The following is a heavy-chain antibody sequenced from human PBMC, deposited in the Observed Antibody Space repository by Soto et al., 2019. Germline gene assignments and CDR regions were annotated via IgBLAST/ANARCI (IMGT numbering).Heavy chain of an antibody. D-gene: IGHD1-1*01. CDR1: GGSISSGTSY. Sequence: QLRLQESGPGLVRPSEPLSLTCTVSGGSISSGTSYWGWIRQSPGKGLEWIGSMYYTGTTEYNSSLKSRATISVDMSKNQFSLELSSVTAADTAVYFCAIVRPPNNWYSFDVWGQGSLVTVS. CDR3: AIVRPPNNWYSFDV. J-gene: IGHJ3*01. V-gene: IGHV4-39*01. CDR2: MYYTGTT.